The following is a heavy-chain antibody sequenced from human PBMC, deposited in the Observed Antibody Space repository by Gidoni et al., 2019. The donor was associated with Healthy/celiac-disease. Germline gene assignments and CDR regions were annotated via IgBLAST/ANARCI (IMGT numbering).Heavy chain of an antibody. D-gene: IGHD3-3*01. CDR2: IIPIFGTA. Sequence: HVQLVQSGACGKKPGSSVNVSCKASGGPFSSYAISWVQQAPGQGLEWMGGIIPIFGTANYAQKFQGRVTITADESTSTAYMELSSLRSEDTAVYYCARVAKEVWSGYFDYWGQGTLVTVSS. CDR1: GGPFSSYA. J-gene: IGHJ4*02. CDR3: ARVAKEVWSGYFDY. V-gene: IGHV1-69*01.